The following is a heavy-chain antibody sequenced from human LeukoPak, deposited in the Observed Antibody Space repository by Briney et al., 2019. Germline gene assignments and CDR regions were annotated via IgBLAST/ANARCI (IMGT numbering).Heavy chain of an antibody. J-gene: IGHJ5*02. CDR2: IYPGDSDT. CDR1: GYTFTSYW. CDR3: ARHSAQYSSGWYNWFDP. Sequence: GESLKISYKGSGYTFTSYWIGWVRQMPGKGLVMMGIIYPGDSDTRYSPSFQGQVTISADKSMSTAYLQWNSLKASDTAIYYCARHSAQYSSGWYNWFDPWGQGTLVTVSS. D-gene: IGHD6-19*01. V-gene: IGHV5-51*01.